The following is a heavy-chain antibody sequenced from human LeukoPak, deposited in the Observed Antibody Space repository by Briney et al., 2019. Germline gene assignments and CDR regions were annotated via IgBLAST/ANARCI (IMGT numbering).Heavy chain of an antibody. J-gene: IGHJ6*02. CDR1: GYTFTSYY. V-gene: IGHV1-46*01. CDR3: ARPARESYYYDSSGRVYGMDV. D-gene: IGHD3-22*01. Sequence: ASVKVSCKASGYTFTSYYMHWVRQAPGQGLEWMGIINPSGGSTSYAQKFQGRVTMTRDTSTSTVYMELSSLSSEDTAVYYCARPARESYYYDSSGRVYGMDVWGQGTTVTVSS. CDR2: INPSGGST.